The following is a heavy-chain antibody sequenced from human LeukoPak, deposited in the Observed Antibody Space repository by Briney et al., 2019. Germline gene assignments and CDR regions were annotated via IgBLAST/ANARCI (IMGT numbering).Heavy chain of an antibody. CDR3: AKGHLYTSMSY. D-gene: IGHD3-16*01. V-gene: IGHV3-23*01. CDR2: ISGSGGST. J-gene: IGHJ4*02. CDR1: GFTFSSYG. Sequence: GGSLRLSCAASGFTFSSYGMSWVRQAPGKGLEWVSAISGSGGSTYYADSVKGRFTISRDNSKNTLYLQMNSLRAEDTAVYYCAKGHLYTSMSYWGQGTLVTVSS.